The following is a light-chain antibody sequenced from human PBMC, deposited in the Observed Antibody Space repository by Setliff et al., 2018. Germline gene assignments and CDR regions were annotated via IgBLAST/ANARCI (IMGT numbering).Light chain of an antibody. CDR1: ASDIGAYNY. V-gene: IGLV2-14*03. CDR2: DVN. Sequence: QSALAQPASVSGSPGRSITISCTGTASDIGAYNYVSWYQQHPGKAPNLMIYDVNNRPSGISNRFSGSKSGNTASLTISGLQADDEADYYCCPHTTSSTWVFGGGTKGTVL. CDR3: CPHTTSSTWV. J-gene: IGLJ3*02.